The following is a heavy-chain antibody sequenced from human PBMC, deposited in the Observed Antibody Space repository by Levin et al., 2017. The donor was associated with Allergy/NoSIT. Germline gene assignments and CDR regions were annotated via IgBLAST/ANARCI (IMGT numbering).Heavy chain of an antibody. V-gene: IGHV4-31*03. D-gene: IGHD5-12*01. CDR1: GGSISSGGYY. CDR3: ARAPGGGYDSRFFDP. CDR2: IYYSGST. Sequence: SQTLSLTCTVSGGSISSGGYYWSWIRQHPGKGLEWIGYIYYSGSTYYNPSLKSRVTISVDTSKNQFSLKLSSVTAADTAVYYCARAPGGGYDSRFFDPWGQGTLVTVSS. J-gene: IGHJ5*02.